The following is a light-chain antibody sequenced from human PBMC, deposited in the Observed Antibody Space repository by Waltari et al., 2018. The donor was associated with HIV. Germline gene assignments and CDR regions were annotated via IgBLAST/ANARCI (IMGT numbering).Light chain of an antibody. CDR2: KAT. V-gene: IGLV2-8*01. CDR3: SSYAGSSTLM. Sequence: QSALTQPPPPSGSPGPSVTISCTGTTSDVGGYNFVSWYQQHPGEAPKLLIFKATKRPSGVPDRFAGSKSGNTASLTVSGLQAEDEADYYCSSYAGSSTLMFGGGTKLTVL. J-gene: IGLJ3*02. CDR1: TSDVGGYNF.